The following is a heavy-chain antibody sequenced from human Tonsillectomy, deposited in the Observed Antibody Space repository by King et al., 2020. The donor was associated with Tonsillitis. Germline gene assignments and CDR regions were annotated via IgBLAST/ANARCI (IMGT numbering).Heavy chain of an antibody. CDR1: GYTFTSYY. CDR2: INPSDGST. CDR3: ARADGHSYGLVGDY. Sequence: QLVQSGAEVKKPGASVKVSCKASGYTFTSYYMHWVRQAPGQGLEWMGLINPSDGSTSYAQKIQGRVAMTRDTSTSTVYMELSSLRSEDTAVYYCARADGHSYGLVGDYWGQGTLVTVSS. D-gene: IGHD5-18*01. J-gene: IGHJ4*02. V-gene: IGHV1-46*01.